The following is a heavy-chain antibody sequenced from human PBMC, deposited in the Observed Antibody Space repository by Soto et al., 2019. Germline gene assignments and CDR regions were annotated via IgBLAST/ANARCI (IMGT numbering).Heavy chain of an antibody. J-gene: IGHJ6*02. CDR3: AKEVSATGYCSGGSCPASFYRMDV. V-gene: IGHV3-23*01. Sequence: PGGSLRLSCSASGFTFSSYAMSWVRQAPGKGLEWVSAISGSGGSTYYADSVKGRFTISRDNSKNTLYLQMNSLRAEDTAVYYCAKEVSATGYCSGGSCPASFYRMDVWGQGTTVTVSS. D-gene: IGHD2-15*01. CDR1: GFTFSSYA. CDR2: ISGSGGST.